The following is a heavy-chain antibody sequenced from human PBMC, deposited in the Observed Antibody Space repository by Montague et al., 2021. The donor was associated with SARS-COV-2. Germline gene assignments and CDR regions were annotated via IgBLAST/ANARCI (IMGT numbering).Heavy chain of an antibody. D-gene: IGHD3-9*01. CDR1: GFTFSSYD. V-gene: IGHV3-13*01. CDR2: IGSAGDT. J-gene: IGHJ6*02. CDR3: ARGLRYFDWSPYGMDV. Sequence: SLRLSCAASGFTFSSYDMHWVRQTTGKGLEWVSAIGSAGDTYYPGSVKGRFTIPRENAKNSLYLQMNSLRAGDTAVYYCARGLRYFDWSPYGMDVWGQGTTVTVSS.